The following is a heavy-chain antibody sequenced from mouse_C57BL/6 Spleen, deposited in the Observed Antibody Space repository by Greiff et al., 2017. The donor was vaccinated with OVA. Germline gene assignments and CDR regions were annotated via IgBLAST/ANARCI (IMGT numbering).Heavy chain of an antibody. J-gene: IGHJ4*01. CDR1: GYAFTNYL. D-gene: IGHD2-1*01. CDR3: ARGGVTYYAMDY. Sequence: VQLQQSGAELVRPGTSVKVSCKASGYAFTNYLIEWVKQRPGQGLEWIGVINPGSGGNNYNEKVKGKATLTAAKSSSTAYMQISRLTSEDSAVYFCARGGVTYYAMDYWGQGTSVTVSS. V-gene: IGHV1-54*01. CDR2: INPGSGGN.